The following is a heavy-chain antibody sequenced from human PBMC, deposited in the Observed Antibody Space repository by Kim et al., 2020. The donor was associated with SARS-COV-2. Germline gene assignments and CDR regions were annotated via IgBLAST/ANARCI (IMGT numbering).Heavy chain of an antibody. D-gene: IGHD6-6*01. J-gene: IGHJ6*02. CDR1: GFTFSSYG. Sequence: GGSLRLSCAASGFTFSSYGMHWVRQAPGKGLEWVAVIWYDGSNKYYADSVKGRFTISRDNSKNTLYLQMNSLRAEDTAVYYCARDPAEYSSDYYYYGMDVWGQGTTVTVSS. CDR2: IWYDGSNK. CDR3: ARDPAEYSSDYYYYGMDV. V-gene: IGHV3-33*01.